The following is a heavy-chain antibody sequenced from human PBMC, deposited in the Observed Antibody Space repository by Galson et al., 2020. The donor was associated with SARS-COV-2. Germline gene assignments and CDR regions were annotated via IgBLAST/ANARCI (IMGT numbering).Heavy chain of an antibody. CDR3: ARQGVNMIVLVTVPGWYFDL. J-gene: IGHJ2*01. Sequence: SQTLSLTCTVSGYSVSTTNYWGWVRQPPGRGRDWIGSVYPSGTTYSNPSLKSRVPISVDTSKNQFPLRLDPVTAADTALYYCARQGVNMIVLVTVPGWYFDLGGRGTLVTVSS. D-gene: IGHD3-22*01. CDR1: GYSVSTTNY. CDR2: VYPSGTT. V-gene: IGHV4-38-2*02.